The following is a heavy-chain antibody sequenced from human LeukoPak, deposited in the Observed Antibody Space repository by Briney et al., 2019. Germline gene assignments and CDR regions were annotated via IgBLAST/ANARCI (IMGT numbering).Heavy chain of an antibody. J-gene: IGHJ3*02. D-gene: IGHD6-6*01. V-gene: IGHV3-7*01. CDR1: GFTFSSYW. Sequence: GGSLRLSCAASGFTFSSYWMSWVRQAPGKGLEWVANIKQDGSEKYHLDSVKGRFTISRDNAQNSMYLQMNSLRAEDTAVYYCGRVGGRSKAAKGDAFDIWGQGTMVVVSS. CDR2: IKQDGSEK. CDR3: GRVGGRSKAAKGDAFDI.